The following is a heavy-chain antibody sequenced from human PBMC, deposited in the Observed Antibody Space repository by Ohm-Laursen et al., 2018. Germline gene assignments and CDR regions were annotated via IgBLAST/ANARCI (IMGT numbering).Heavy chain of an antibody. D-gene: IGHD6-6*01. J-gene: IGHJ6*02. CDR3: ARDSSRRAREGGMDV. CDR2: ISETGSHI. CDR1: GFTLSSYD. V-gene: IGHV3-21*01. Sequence: SLRLSCAASGFTLSSYDMNWVRQAPGKGLEWISYISETGSHIYEADSMRGRFTVARDNAKNLLYLQLNSLRVEDTAVYYCARDSSRRAREGGMDVWGQGTTVTVSS.